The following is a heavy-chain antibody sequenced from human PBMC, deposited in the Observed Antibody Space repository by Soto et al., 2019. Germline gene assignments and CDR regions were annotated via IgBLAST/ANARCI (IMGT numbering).Heavy chain of an antibody. J-gene: IGHJ6*02. CDR3: AREVTVFGVIIPTPMDV. V-gene: IGHV3-48*03. CDR2: ISGSGTTI. CDR1: VFTFIGYE. Sequence: GWSLRLSCASSVFTFIGYEMNWVRQAPGKGLEWISYISGSGTTIYYADSVKGRFTISRDNAKKSLYLQMNSLRAEDTAVYYCAREVTVFGVIIPTPMDVWGQGTTVTVSS. D-gene: IGHD3-3*01.